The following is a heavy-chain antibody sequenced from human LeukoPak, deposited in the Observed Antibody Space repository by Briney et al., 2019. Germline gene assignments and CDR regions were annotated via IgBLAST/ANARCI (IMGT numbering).Heavy chain of an antibody. CDR1: GFTFSNYW. CDR3: ARNHYGSVDY. J-gene: IGHJ4*02. V-gene: IGHV3-74*01. D-gene: IGHD3-10*01. CDR2: VNGDGSAT. Sequence: GGSLRLSCAASGFTFSNYWMHWVRQAPGKGLVWVSRVNGDGSATNYADSVKGRFTISRDNAKNTLYLQMNSLRPEDTAVFYCARNHYGSVDYWGQGTLVTVSS.